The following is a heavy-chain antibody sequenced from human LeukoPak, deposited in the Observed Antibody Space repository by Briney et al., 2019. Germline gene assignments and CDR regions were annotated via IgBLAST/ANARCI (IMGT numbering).Heavy chain of an antibody. CDR3: ARRRATNYYYYYMDV. CDR2: IYTSGST. J-gene: IGHJ6*03. Sequence: PSETLPLTCTVSGGSISSYYWSWIRQPPGKGLEWIGYIYTSGSTNYNPSLKSRVTISVDTSKNQFSLKLSSVTAADTAVYYCARRRATNYYYYYMDVWGKGTTVTVSS. V-gene: IGHV4-4*09. CDR1: GGSISSYY.